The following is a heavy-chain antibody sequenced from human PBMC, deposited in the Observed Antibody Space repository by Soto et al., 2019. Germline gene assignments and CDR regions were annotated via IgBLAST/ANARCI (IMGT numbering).Heavy chain of an antibody. CDR2: IRAYNGNT. J-gene: IGHJ6*02. Sequence: QVQLVQSGAEVKKPGVSVKVSCKASGYTFTSSGISWVGQAPGLGREWMVWIRAYNGNTNYAQKLQGRVTMTTDTSTSTAYMELRSLRSDDTAVYYCARLPGGGNLPYYYGMDVWGQGTTVTVSS. CDR3: ARLPGGGNLPYYYGMDV. D-gene: IGHD2-15*01. V-gene: IGHV1-18*01. CDR1: GYTFTSSG.